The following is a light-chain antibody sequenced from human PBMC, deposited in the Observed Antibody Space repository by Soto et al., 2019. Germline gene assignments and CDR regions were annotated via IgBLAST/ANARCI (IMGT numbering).Light chain of an antibody. CDR3: QESYSSPAVS. J-gene: IGKJ4*01. CDR1: QNIDNY. Sequence: DIQMTQSPSSLSASLGDRVTITCRASQNIDNYLNWYQHKPGEAPKLLIYASSTLQSGVPARLRGSGSGTQFTLIISTLQAEDIATYFCQESYSSPAVSFGGGTKVEI. V-gene: IGKV1-39*01. CDR2: ASS.